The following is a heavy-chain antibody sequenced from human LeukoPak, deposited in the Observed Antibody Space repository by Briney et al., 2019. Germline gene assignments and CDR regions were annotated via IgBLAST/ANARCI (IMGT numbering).Heavy chain of an antibody. CDR1: GFTFSNYW. V-gene: IGHV3-7*03. J-gene: IGHJ3*02. CDR2: IKEDGSEK. CDR3: ARESPYYYDSPDAFDI. D-gene: IGHD3-22*01. Sequence: GGSLRLSCAASGFTFSNYWMSWVRQAPGKGLEWVANIKEDGSEKYYVDSVKGRFTISRDNAKNSLYLQMKSLRAEDTAVYYCARESPYYYDSPDAFDIWGQGTMVTVSS.